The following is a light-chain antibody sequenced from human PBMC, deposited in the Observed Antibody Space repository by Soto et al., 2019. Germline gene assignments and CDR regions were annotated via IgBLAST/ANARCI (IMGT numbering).Light chain of an antibody. CDR3: AAWDDSLTGHYV. Sequence: QLVLTQPPSASGTPGQRVTISCSGNSSNIGNNYVYWYQQLSGTAPKLLIYSNNQRPSGVPDRFSGSKSGTSASLAISGLRSEDEADYYCAAWDDSLTGHYVFGTGTKLTVL. J-gene: IGLJ1*01. CDR2: SNN. CDR1: SSNIGNNY. V-gene: IGLV1-47*01.